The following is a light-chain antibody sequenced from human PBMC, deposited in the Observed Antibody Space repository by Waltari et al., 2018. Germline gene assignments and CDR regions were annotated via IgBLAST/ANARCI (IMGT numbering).Light chain of an antibody. CDR3: QVWDANTDPGV. CDR2: YDN. J-gene: IGLJ1*01. Sequence: SYVLTQPPSVSVAPGETARITCGGNNIESKIVHWYRQRPGQAPVVVISYDNDRAAGSPERFSGSNSGNTATLTISRVEAGDEADYYCQVWDANTDPGVFGTGTEVTVL. V-gene: IGLV3-21*01. CDR1: NIESKI.